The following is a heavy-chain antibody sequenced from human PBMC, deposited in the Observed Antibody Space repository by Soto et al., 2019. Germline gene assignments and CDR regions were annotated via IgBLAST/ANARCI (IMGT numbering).Heavy chain of an antibody. J-gene: IGHJ5*01. CDR3: ARGAFGAYYLDS. CDR1: GFAFSSYW. V-gene: IGHV3-74*01. Sequence: EVQLVESGGGLVQPGGSLRLSCAASGFAFSSYWIHWVRQAPGEGLVWVSRIKGDVITTNYADSVKGRFTISRDNAKNTVLLQMNSLRAEDTAVYFWARGAFGAYYLDSWGQGTLVTVSS. D-gene: IGHD3-3*01. CDR2: IKGDVITT.